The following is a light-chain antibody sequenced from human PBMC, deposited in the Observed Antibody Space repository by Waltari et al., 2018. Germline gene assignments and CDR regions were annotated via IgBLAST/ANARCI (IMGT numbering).Light chain of an antibody. CDR3: MIWHSSAVV. J-gene: IGLJ2*01. Sequence: QAVLTQPSSLSASPGASASLTCTLRSGINIGPYWIHWYQPKPGSPPHFLLRFKSDSHKQQGSGVPSRFSGSKDASANAGILLISGLQSEDEADYYCMIWHSSAVVFGGGTKLTVL. V-gene: IGLV5-45*03. CDR1: SGINIGPYW. CDR2: FKSDSHK.